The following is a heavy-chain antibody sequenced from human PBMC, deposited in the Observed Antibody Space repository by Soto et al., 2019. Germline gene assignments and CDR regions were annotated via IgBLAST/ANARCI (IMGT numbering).Heavy chain of an antibody. D-gene: IGHD1-20*01. CDR2: INSDGSST. CDR3: SSGIPGKPRYY. J-gene: IGHJ4*02. Sequence: GGSLRLSCAASGFTFSSYWMHWVRQAPGKGLVWVSRINSDGSSTSYADSVKGRFTISRDNAKNTLYLQMNSLRAEDTAVYYCSSGIPGKPRYYWGQGSLVIGSS. V-gene: IGHV3-74*01. CDR1: GFTFSSYW.